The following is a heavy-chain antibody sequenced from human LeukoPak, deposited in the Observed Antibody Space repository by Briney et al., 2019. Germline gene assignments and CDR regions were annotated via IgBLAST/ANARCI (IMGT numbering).Heavy chain of an antibody. CDR3: ARRKRGSGGPFDY. D-gene: IGHD6-19*01. Sequence: PSETLSLTCTVSGGSISSYYWTWIRQSPGTGLEWIGYMDYSGSTAYNPSLKSRATISIDTSKKQFSLELSSVTAADTAIYFCARRKRGSGGPFDYWGQGTLVTVSS. CDR2: MDYSGST. V-gene: IGHV4-59*08. J-gene: IGHJ4*02. CDR1: GGSISSYY.